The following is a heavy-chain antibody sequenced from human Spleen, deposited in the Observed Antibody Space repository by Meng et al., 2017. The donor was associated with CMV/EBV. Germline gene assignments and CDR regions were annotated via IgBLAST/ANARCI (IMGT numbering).Heavy chain of an antibody. CDR3: AREGGAVAGPRQNWFDP. CDR1: GYTFTGYY. J-gene: IGHJ5*02. D-gene: IGHD6-19*01. CDR2: INPNSGGT. Sequence: ASVKVSCKASGYTFTGYYIHWVRQAPGQGLEWMGWINPNSGGTNYAQKFQGRVTMTRDTSISTAYMELSRLRSDDTAVYYCAREGGAVAGPRQNWFDPWGQGTLVTAS. V-gene: IGHV1-2*02.